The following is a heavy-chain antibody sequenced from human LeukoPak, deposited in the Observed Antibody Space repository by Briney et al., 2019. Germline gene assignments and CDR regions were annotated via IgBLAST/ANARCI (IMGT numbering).Heavy chain of an antibody. V-gene: IGHV4-39*01. Sequence: SETLSLTCTVSGGSISSSSYYWGWIRQPPGKGLEWIGSIYYSGSTYYNPSLKSRVTISVDTSKNQFSLKLSSVTAADTAVYYCARHPLRTPENYGEVPNYSDYWGQGTLVTVSS. CDR3: ARHPLRTPENYGEVPNYSDY. CDR2: IYYSGST. CDR1: GGSISSSSYY. J-gene: IGHJ4*02. D-gene: IGHD4-17*01.